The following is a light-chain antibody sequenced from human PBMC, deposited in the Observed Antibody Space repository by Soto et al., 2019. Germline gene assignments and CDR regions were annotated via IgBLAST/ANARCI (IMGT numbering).Light chain of an antibody. J-gene: IGKJ1*01. CDR3: QQYGSSPWT. CDR2: GAS. V-gene: IGKV3-20*01. CDR1: QSVSRS. Sequence: EIVITQSPSTLSVSPGEGATLSCRASQSVSRSLAWYQQKPGQAPRLLIYGASSRATGVPDRFSASGSGTDFTLTISGLEPEDFAVYYCQQYGSSPWTFGQGTKVDI.